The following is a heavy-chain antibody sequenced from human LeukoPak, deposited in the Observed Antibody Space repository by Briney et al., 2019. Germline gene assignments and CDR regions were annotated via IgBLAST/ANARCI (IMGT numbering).Heavy chain of an antibody. CDR2: IIPIFGTA. V-gene: IGHV1-69*05. Sequence: ASVKVSCKASGYTFTGYYIHWVRQAPGQGLEWMGGIIPIFGTANYAQKFQGRVTITTDESTSTAYMELSSLRSEDTAVYYCARVGAFDIWGQGTMVTVSS. J-gene: IGHJ3*02. CDR1: GYTFTGYY. CDR3: ARVGAFDI.